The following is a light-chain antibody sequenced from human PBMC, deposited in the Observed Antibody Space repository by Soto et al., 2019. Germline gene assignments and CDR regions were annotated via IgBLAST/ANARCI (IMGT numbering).Light chain of an antibody. Sequence: DIQMTQSPSAVSASVGDRVTITCRASQDISKSLAWFQQKPGKVPKRLIYNGSSLQSAVPSRFSGSGSGTEFTLKISSLQPEDFAPYYCLPHNSYPYTFGQGTKLDIK. V-gene: IGKV1-17*03. CDR2: NGS. J-gene: IGKJ2*01. CDR3: LPHNSYPYT. CDR1: QDISKS.